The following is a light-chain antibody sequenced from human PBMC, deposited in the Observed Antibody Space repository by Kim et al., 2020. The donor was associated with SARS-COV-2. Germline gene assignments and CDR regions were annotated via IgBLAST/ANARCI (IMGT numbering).Light chain of an antibody. Sequence: VTSSCAGSGSNIGAGYDVHWYQPLPGTAPKLLIYGNSNRPSGVPDRFSGSKSGTSASLAITGLQAEDEADYYCQSYDSSLSGVVFGGGTQLTVL. V-gene: IGLV1-40*01. CDR2: GNS. CDR3: QSYDSSLSGVV. CDR1: GSNIGAGYD. J-gene: IGLJ2*01.